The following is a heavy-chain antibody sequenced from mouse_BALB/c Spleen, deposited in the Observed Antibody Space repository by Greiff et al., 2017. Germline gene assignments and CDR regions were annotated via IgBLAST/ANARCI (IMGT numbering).Heavy chain of an antibody. Sequence: EVKVVESGGDLVKPGGSLKLSCAASGFTFSSYGMSWVRQTPDKRLEWVATISSGGSSTYYPDSVKGRFTISRDNAKNTLYLQMSSLKSEDTAMYYYARSYDGGSDYFDYWGQGTTLTVAS. CDR2: ISSGGSST. CDR1: GFTFSSYG. CDR3: ARSYDGGSDYFDY. D-gene: IGHD2-12*01. J-gene: IGHJ2*01. V-gene: IGHV5-6*01.